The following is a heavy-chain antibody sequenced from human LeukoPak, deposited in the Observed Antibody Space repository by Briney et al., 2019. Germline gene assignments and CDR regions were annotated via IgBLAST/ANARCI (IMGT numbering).Heavy chain of an antibody. J-gene: IGHJ4*02. D-gene: IGHD4-17*01. V-gene: IGHV3-23*01. CDR2: ITSSGST. CDR1: GFTFNNYA. Sequence: TGGSLRLSCAASGFTFNNYAMNWVRQAPGKGLEWVSVITSSGSTYYADSVKGRFTISRDNSKNTLYLQMNSLRAEDTAIYYCAKDLYGDYDFDCWGWGTLVTVSS. CDR3: AKDLYGDYDFDC.